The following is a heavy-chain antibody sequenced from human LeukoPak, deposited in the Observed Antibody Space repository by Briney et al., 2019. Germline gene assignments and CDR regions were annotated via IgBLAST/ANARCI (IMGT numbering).Heavy chain of an antibody. CDR3: ARSAFLVTAPGLYYFDY. D-gene: IGHD6-13*01. V-gene: IGHV4-4*07. Sequence: SETLSLTCTVSGGSISSYYWSWIRQPAGKGLEWVGHIYNSGSTNYNPSLKGRVTMSVATSKNQFSLHLSSVTAADTAVYYCARSAFLVTAPGLYYFDYWGQGTLVAVSS. J-gene: IGHJ4*02. CDR2: IYNSGST. CDR1: GGSISSYY.